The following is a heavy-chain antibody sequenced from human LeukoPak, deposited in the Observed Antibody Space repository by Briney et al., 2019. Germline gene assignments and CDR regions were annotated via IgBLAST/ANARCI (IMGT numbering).Heavy chain of an antibody. J-gene: IGHJ5*02. Sequence: PGGSLRLSCAASGFIFDDYAMHWVRQAPGKGLEWVSGISWNSGTMGYADSVKGRFTISRDNAKNSLYLQMNSLRPDDMALYYCARGNSGSYSQDWFDPWGQGTLVTVSS. D-gene: IGHD3-10*01. CDR2: ISWNSGTM. CDR1: GFIFDDYA. CDR3: ARGNSGSYSQDWFDP. V-gene: IGHV3-9*03.